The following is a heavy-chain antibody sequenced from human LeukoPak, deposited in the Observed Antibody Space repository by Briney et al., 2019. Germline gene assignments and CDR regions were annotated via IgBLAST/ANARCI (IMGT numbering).Heavy chain of an antibody. J-gene: IGHJ4*02. Sequence: PGGSLRLSCAASGFTFSSYAMSWVRQAPGKGLEWVSAISGSGASTNYADSVKGRFTISRGNSKNTLYLQMNSLRAEDTAVYYCAAVAVYRPLDYWGQGTLVTVSS. D-gene: IGHD6-19*01. CDR1: GFTFSSYA. CDR2: ISGSGAST. V-gene: IGHV3-23*01. CDR3: AAVAVYRPLDY.